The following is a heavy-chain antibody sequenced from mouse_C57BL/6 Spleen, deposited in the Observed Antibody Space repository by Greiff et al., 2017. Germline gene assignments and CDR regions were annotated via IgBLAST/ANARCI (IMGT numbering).Heavy chain of an antibody. CDR1: GYTFTSYW. D-gene: IGHD1-1*01. CDR3: ARYYGSPAYYCDY. Sequence: VQLQQPGAELVMPGASVKLSCKASGYTFTSYWMHWVKQRPGHGLEWIGEIDPSDSYTTYHQQFKGKSTLPVDQSSSTAYMQLSSLTSEDSAGYYCARYYGSPAYYCDYGGQGTTLTVSS. J-gene: IGHJ2*01. V-gene: IGHV1-69*01. CDR2: IDPSDSYT.